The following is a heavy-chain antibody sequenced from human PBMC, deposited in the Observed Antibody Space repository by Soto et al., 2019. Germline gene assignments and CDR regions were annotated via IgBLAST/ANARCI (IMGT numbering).Heavy chain of an antibody. J-gene: IGHJ1*01. CDR3: TTLRFLEWDPLLQH. V-gene: IGHV3-15*01. Sequence: PGGSLRLSCAASGFTFCNAWMSWVRQAPGKGLEWVGRIKSKTDGGTTDYAAPVKGRFTISRDDSKNTLYLQMNSLKTEDTAVYYCTTLRFLEWDPLLQHWGQGTLVTVSS. CDR1: GFTFCNAW. D-gene: IGHD3-3*01. CDR2: IKSKTDGGTT.